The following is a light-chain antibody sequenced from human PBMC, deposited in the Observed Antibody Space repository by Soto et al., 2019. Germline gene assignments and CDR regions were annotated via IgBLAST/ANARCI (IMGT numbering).Light chain of an antibody. CDR3: QQYGSSGT. J-gene: IGKJ1*01. CDR1: QTINTN. CDR2: GAS. Sequence: EIVMTQSPATLSVSPGARAPLFCRARQTINTNLAWHQQNPGQTPRLLVYGASSRATGIPDRFSGSGSGTDFTLTISRLEPEDFAVYYCQQYGSSGTFGQGTKVDIK. V-gene: IGKV3-20*01.